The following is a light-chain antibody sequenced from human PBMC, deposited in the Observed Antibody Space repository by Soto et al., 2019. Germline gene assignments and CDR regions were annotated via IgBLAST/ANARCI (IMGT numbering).Light chain of an antibody. CDR2: AAS. Sequence: DIQLTQSPSFLSASVGDRVTITCRASQGINSYLGWYQQKPGSAPKLLIYAASTLQSGVPSRFSGSGSGTEFTLTISSLQPEDFATYYCQQLNSYPITFGQGTRLEIK. CDR3: QQLNSYPIT. V-gene: IGKV1-9*01. J-gene: IGKJ5*01. CDR1: QGINSY.